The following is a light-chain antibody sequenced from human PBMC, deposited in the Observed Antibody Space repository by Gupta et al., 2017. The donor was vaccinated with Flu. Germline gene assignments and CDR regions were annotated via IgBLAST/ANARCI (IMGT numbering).Light chain of an antibody. CDR1: SDLGGYNY. CDR2: DVT. CDR3: CSYAGSYNWV. V-gene: IGLV2-11*01. J-gene: IGLJ3*02. Sequence: SDLGGYNYVSWYQQHPGKAPKVMIYDVTKRPSGVPDRFSGSTSGNTASLTISGLQAEDEVDYYCCSYAGSYNWVFGGGNKVT.